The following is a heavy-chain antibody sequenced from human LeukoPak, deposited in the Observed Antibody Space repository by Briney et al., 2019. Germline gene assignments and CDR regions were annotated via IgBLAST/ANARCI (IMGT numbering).Heavy chain of an antibody. Sequence: GGSLRLSCAASGFTFSSYAMSWVRQAPGKGLEWVSAISGSGGSTYYADSVKGRFTISRDNSKNTLYLQMNSLRAEDTAVYYCAKDKGYCSSDVCYPPYGMDVWGQGTTVTVSS. CDR1: GFTFSSYA. J-gene: IGHJ6*02. V-gene: IGHV3-23*01. D-gene: IGHD2-15*01. CDR3: AKDKGYCSSDVCYPPYGMDV. CDR2: ISGSGGST.